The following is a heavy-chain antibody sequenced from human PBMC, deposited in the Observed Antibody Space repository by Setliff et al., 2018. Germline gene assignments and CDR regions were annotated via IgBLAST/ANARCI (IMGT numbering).Heavy chain of an antibody. Sequence: SETLSLTCTVSGDSISSGSYYWNWIRQHPEKGLEWLGYIFHSGSTHYNSSLKSRITISIDTSKNHFSLELNSVTAADSAVYYCARVFCRTLGCYGDNRFDSWGQGTLVTVSS. D-gene: IGHD3-9*01. CDR1: GDSISSGSYY. V-gene: IGHV4-31*03. J-gene: IGHJ5*01. CDR2: IFHSGST. CDR3: ARVFCRTLGCYGDNRFDS.